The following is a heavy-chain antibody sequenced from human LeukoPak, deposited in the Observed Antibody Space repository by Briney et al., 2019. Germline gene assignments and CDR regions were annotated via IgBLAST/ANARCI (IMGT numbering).Heavy chain of an antibody. Sequence: GGSLRLSCAASGFTFSSYSMNWVRQAPGKGLEWVSSISSSTYIYYADLVKGRFTISRDNAKNSLYLQMDSLSAEDTAVYYCGHCTTTSCYAGGHWGQGTLVTVSS. D-gene: IGHD2-2*01. CDR2: ISSSTYI. J-gene: IGHJ4*02. V-gene: IGHV3-21*01. CDR3: GHCTTTSCYAGGH. CDR1: GFTFSSYS.